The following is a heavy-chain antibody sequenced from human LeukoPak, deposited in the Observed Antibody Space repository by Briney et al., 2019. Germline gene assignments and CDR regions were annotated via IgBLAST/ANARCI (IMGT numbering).Heavy chain of an antibody. CDR2: IRYDGSNK. J-gene: IGHJ4*02. CDR1: GFTFSSYG. Sequence: GGSLRLSCAASGFTFSSYGMHWVRQAPGKGLEWVAFIRYDGSNKYYTDSVKGRFTISRDNSKNTLYLQMNSLRAEDTAVYYCAKGLVGADYFDYWGQGTLVTVSS. V-gene: IGHV3-30*02. CDR3: AKGLVGADYFDY. D-gene: IGHD1-26*01.